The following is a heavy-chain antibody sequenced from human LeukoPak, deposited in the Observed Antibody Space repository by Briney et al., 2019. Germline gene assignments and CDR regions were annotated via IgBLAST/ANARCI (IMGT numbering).Heavy chain of an antibody. CDR2: IYYSGTT. CDR3: SRESGAFCPFGY. J-gene: IGHJ4*02. D-gene: IGHD1-26*01. CDR1: GVSINTYY. V-gene: IGHV4-59*12. Sequence: SETLSLTCTVSGVSINTYYWSWIRQSPGKGLEWIGYIYYSGTTSYNPSLRSRATISIDTSKGQFSLNLTSVTAADTAIYYCSRESGAFCPFGYWGQGTLVIVPS.